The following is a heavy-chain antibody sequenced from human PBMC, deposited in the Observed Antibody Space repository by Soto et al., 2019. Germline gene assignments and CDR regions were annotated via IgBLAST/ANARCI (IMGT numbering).Heavy chain of an antibody. V-gene: IGHV3-23*01. J-gene: IGHJ4*02. CDR1: VFPFGANA. CDR3: ATEMGASRGPFDN. D-gene: IGHD3-10*01. CDR2: LSNTGRRT. Sequence: GGSLRLSCVVSVFPFGANAMSWVRQAPGKGLEWVSGLSNTGRRTYYADSVKGRFTISRDNSENTVYLQMNSLRVEDTAVYYCATEMGASRGPFDNWGQGTLVTVSS.